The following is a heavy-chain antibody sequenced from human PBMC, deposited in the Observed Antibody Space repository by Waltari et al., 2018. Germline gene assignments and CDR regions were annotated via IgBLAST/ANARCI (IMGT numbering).Heavy chain of an antibody. CDR2: IYYSGST. Sequence: QLQLQESGPGLVTPSETLSLTCTVSVGSISSSRYYWGWSRQPPGKGLEWIGSIYYSGSTYYNPSLKSRVTISVDTSKNQFSLKLSSVTAADTAVYYCARHPAMTIMLWYFDLWGRGTLVTVSS. D-gene: IGHD2-8*01. CDR3: ARHPAMTIMLWYFDL. J-gene: IGHJ2*01. CDR1: VGSISSSRYY. V-gene: IGHV4-39*01.